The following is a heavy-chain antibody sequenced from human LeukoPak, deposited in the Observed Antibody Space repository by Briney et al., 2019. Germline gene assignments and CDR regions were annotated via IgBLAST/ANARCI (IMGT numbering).Heavy chain of an antibody. CDR1: GGSISSYY. Sequence: SETLSLTCTVSGGSISSYYWSWIRQPPGKGLEWIGYIYYSGSTNYNPSLKSRVTISVDTSKNQFSLKLSSVTAADTAVYYCARDLGLDGYTSYYFDYWGQGTLVTASS. J-gene: IGHJ4*02. V-gene: IGHV4-59*01. CDR2: IYYSGST. D-gene: IGHD5-24*01. CDR3: ARDLGLDGYTSYYFDY.